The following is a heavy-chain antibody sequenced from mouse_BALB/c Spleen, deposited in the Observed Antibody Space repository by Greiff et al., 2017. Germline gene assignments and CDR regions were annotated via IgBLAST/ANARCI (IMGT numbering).Heavy chain of an antibody. CDR2: IWSGGST. J-gene: IGHJ3*01. D-gene: IGHD2-5*01. Sequence: VQRVESGPGLVQPSQSLSITCTVSGFSLTSYGVHWVRQSPGKGLEWLGVIWSGGSTDYNAAFISRLSISKDNSKSQVFFKMNSLQANDTAIYYCARISNYPFAYWGQGTLVTVSA. CDR3: ARISNYPFAY. CDR1: GFSLTSYG. V-gene: IGHV2-2*02.